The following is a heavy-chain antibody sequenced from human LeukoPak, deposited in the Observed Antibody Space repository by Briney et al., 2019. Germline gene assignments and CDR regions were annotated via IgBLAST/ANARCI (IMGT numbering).Heavy chain of an antibody. CDR1: GYTFTNYW. J-gene: IGHJ6*03. D-gene: IGHD3-3*01. Sequence: GESLKISCKASGYTFTNYWIGWVRQMPGKGLEWMGIIYPEDSDTKYSPSFQGQVTILVDESTSTAYLQWSSLKASDTAIYYCARHEVGGDSSSGYEYYYYMDVWGKGTAVTVSS. V-gene: IGHV5-51*01. CDR3: ARHEVGGDSSSGYEYYYYMDV. CDR2: IYPEDSDT.